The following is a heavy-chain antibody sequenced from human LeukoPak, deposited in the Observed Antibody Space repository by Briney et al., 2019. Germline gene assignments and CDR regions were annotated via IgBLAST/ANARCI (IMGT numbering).Heavy chain of an antibody. CDR2: ISGSGGST. J-gene: IGHJ6*04. D-gene: IGHD3-10*01. V-gene: IGHV3-23*01. CDR3: AKGGDYYGSGSSLDV. CDR1: GFTFSSYA. Sequence: GGSLRLSCAASGFTFSSYAMSWVRQAPGKGLEWVSAISGSGGSTYYADSVKGRFTISRDNSKNTLYLQMNSLRAEDTAVYYCAKGGDYYGSGSSLDVWGKGTTVTISS.